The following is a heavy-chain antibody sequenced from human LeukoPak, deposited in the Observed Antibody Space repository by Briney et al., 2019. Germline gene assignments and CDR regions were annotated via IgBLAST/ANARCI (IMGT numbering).Heavy chain of an antibody. D-gene: IGHD2-8*01. V-gene: IGHV3-23*01. CDR3: AKARETNGFYRYFDY. CDR2: ISGSGGST. CDR1: GFTFSSYC. J-gene: IGHJ4*02. Sequence: GGSLRLSCAASGFTFSSYCMCWVRQAPGKGLEWVSDISGSGGSTYYADSVKGRFTISRDNSKNTLYLRMDALGADDTAIYYRAKARETNGFYRYFDYWGQGTLVTVSS.